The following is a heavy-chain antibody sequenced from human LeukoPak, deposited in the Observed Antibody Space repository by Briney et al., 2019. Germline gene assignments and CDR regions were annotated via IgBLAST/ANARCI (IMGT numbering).Heavy chain of an antibody. V-gene: IGHV3-48*04. CDR1: GFTFSSYS. D-gene: IGHD5-24*01. Sequence: TGGSLRLSCAASGFTFSSYSMNWVRQAPGKGLEWVSYISSSSSTIYYADSVKGRFTISRDNAKNSLYLQMNSLRAEDTAVYYCARGRGRDGYNQGTLYLDYWGQGTLVTVSS. CDR3: ARGRGRDGYNQGTLYLDY. CDR2: ISSSSSTI. J-gene: IGHJ4*02.